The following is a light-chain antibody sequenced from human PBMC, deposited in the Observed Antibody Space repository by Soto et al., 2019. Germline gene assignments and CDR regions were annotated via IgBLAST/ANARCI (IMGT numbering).Light chain of an antibody. J-gene: IGKJ2*01. CDR2: LGS. Sequence: DIVMTQSPLSLPVTPGEPASISCRSSQSLLHSNGYNYLDWYLQKPGQSPQLLIYLGSNRASGVPDRFSGSRSGTDFKLKISRVEAEDVGVYYCMQALQTPPFTFGQGTKLEIK. V-gene: IGKV2-28*01. CDR1: QSLLHSNGYNY. CDR3: MQALQTPPFT.